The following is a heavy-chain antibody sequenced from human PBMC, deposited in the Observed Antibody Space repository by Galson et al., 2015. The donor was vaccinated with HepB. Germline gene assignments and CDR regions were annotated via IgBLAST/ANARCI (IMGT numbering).Heavy chain of an antibody. CDR1: GFTFSSYG. CDR3: VKGGAMITGLDY. J-gene: IGHJ4*02. V-gene: IGHV3-33*06. D-gene: IGHD3-22*01. Sequence: SLRLSCAASGFTFSSYGMHWVRQAPGKGLEWVAVIWYDGSNKYYADSVKGRFTISRDNSKNTLYLQMNSLRAEDTAVYYCVKGGAMITGLDYWGQGTLVTVSS. CDR2: IWYDGSNK.